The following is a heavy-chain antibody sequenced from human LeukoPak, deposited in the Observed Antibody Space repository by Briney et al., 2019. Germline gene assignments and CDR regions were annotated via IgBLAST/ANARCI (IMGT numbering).Heavy chain of an antibody. D-gene: IGHD5/OR15-5a*01. Sequence: GGSLRLSCAASGFTFNTYTMHWVRQAPGKGLEWVAVISSDGTNEYYADSVKGRFTISRDNSKNTVYLQMNSLRAEDTAVYYCARASTTTTIFDSWGQGALVTVSS. CDR1: GFTFNTYT. CDR3: ARASTTTTIFDS. CDR2: ISSDGTNE. V-gene: IGHV3-30*14. J-gene: IGHJ4*02.